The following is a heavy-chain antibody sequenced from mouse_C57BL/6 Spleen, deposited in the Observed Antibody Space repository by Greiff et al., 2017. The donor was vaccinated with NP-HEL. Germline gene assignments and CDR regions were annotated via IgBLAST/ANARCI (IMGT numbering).Heavy chain of an antibody. Sequence: EVKLVESEGGLVQPGSSMKLSCTASGFTFSDYYMAWVRQVPEKGLEWVANINYDGSSTYYLDSLKSRFIISRDNAKNILYLQMSSLKSEDTATYYCAREDYGSSSYWYFDVWGTGTTVTVSS. CDR1: GFTFSDYY. D-gene: IGHD1-1*01. CDR2: INYDGSST. CDR3: AREDYGSSSYWYFDV. J-gene: IGHJ1*03. V-gene: IGHV5-16*01.